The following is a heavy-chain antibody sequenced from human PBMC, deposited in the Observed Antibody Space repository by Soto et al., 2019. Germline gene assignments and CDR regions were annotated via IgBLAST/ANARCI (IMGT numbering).Heavy chain of an antibody. Sequence: QVQLQQWGAGLLKPSETLSLTCAVYGGFVSSGSYYWSWIRQPPGKGLEWIGEMSHSGGTHFNPSLKSRVTISVDTSKYQVSRKMSSVTAADTALYYCARVERGTATTVVDAFDIWGPGTMVTVSS. CDR3: ARVERGTATTVVDAFDI. V-gene: IGHV4-34*01. J-gene: IGHJ3*02. D-gene: IGHD1-1*01. CDR2: MSHSGGT. CDR1: GGFVSSGSYY.